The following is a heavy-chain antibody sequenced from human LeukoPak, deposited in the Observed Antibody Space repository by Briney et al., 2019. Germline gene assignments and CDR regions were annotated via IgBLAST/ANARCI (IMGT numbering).Heavy chain of an antibody. D-gene: IGHD3-3*01. J-gene: IGHJ6*04. CDR3: ARVGWNGYYGMGG. CDR1: GYTFTVYY. CDR2: INPNNDGT. V-gene: IGHV1-2*02. Sequence: VASVTVSCKASGYTFTVYYIHWVRQAPGQGLEWMGWINPNNDGTNYAQKFQGRVTMTRDTSITTAYMELSSLRSDDTAVYYCARVGWNGYYGMGGWGKGTTVTVSS.